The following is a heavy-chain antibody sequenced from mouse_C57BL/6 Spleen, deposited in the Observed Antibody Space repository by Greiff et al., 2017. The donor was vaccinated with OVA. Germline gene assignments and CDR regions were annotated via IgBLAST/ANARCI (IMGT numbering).Heavy chain of an antibody. CDR1: GYAFTNYL. CDR3: AREGGPYYAMDY. D-gene: IGHD3-3*01. V-gene: IGHV1-54*01. J-gene: IGHJ4*01. CDR2: INPGSGGT. Sequence: VQLQQSGAELVRPGTSVKVSCKASGYAFTNYLIEWVKQRPGQGLEWIGVINPGSGGTNYNEKFKGKATLTADKSSSTAYMQLSSLTSEDSAVYFCAREGGPYYAMDYWGQGTSVTVSS.